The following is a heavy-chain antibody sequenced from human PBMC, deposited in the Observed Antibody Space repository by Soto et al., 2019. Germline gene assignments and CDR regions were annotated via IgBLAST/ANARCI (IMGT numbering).Heavy chain of an antibody. Sequence: QLQLQESGSGLVKPSQTLSLTCAVSGGSISSGPYSWSWIRQPPGKGLEWIGYIYHSGSTYYNPSLKSRVNISVDKSENQFSLKLNSVTAADTAVYYCARGGYYDSTNYYIDYWGQGTLVTVSS. J-gene: IGHJ4*02. CDR3: ARGGYYDSTNYYIDY. D-gene: IGHD3-22*01. CDR1: GGSISSGPYS. CDR2: IYHSGST. V-gene: IGHV4-30-2*01.